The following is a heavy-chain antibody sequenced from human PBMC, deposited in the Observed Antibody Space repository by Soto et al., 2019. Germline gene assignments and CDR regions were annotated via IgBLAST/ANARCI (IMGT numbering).Heavy chain of an antibody. J-gene: IGHJ4*02. D-gene: IGHD6-13*01. V-gene: IGHV4-59*08. Sequence: QVQLQESGPGLVKPSETLSLSCTVSGGSISSYYWSWIRQPPGKGLEWIGYIYYSGSTNYNPSLTGRVTISVDTSKNQCSLNLSSVTAADTAVYYCARSSAAGGRFDYWGQGTLVTVSS. CDR1: GGSISSYY. CDR3: ARSSAAGGRFDY. CDR2: IYYSGST.